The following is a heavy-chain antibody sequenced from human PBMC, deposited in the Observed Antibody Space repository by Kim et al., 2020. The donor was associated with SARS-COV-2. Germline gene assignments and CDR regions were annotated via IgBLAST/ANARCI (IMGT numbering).Heavy chain of an antibody. CDR2: IYYSGST. CDR1: GGSISSSSYY. V-gene: IGHV4-39*01. Sequence: SETLSLTCTVSGGSISSSSYYWGWIRQPPGKGLEWIGSIYYSGSTYYNPSLKSRVTISVDTSKNQFSLKLSSVTAADTAVYYCARQKETGITIFGVVIWGYYFDYWGHGTLVTVSS. J-gene: IGHJ4*01. CDR3: ARQKETGITIFGVVIWGYYFDY. D-gene: IGHD3-3*01.